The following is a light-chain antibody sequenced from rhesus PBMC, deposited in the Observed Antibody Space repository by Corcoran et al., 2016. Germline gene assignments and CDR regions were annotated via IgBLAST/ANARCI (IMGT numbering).Light chain of an antibody. CDR2: AAS. CDR3: LQHNSYPYS. J-gene: IGKJ2*01. V-gene: IGKV1-28*03. Sequence: DIQMTQSPSSLSASVGDTVTITCRASQGISSYLNWFQQKPGKAPKLLIYAASRWESGVPSRCSGSGSGTDFTLTISSLQPEDFAVYYCLQHNSYPYSFGQGTKVEIK. CDR1: QGISSY.